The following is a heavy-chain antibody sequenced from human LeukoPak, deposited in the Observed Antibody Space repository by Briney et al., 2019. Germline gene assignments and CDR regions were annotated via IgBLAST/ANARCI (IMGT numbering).Heavy chain of an antibody. CDR2: INHSGST. CDR3: ARGRPNLYCSSTSCYHYYYGMDV. V-gene: IGHV4-34*01. J-gene: IGHJ6*02. CDR1: GGSFSGYY. D-gene: IGHD2-2*01. Sequence: SETLSLTCAVYGGSFSGYYWSWIRQPPGKGLEWIGEINHSGSTNYNPSLKSRVTISVDTSKNRFTLKLSSVTAADTAVYYCARGRPNLYCSSTSCYHYYYGMDVWGQGTTVTVSS.